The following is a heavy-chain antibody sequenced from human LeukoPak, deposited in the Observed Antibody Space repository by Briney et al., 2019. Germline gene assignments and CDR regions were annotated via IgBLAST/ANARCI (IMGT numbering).Heavy chain of an antibody. D-gene: IGHD2-2*01. V-gene: IGHV4-59*01. Sequence: SETLSLTCTVSGGSISSYYWSWIRQPPGKGLEWIGYIYYSGGTNYNPSLKSRVTISVDTSKNQFSLKLSSVTAADTAVYYCARVLGSHSRERYCSSTSCSLYYYYYMDVWGKGTTVTVSS. CDR1: GGSISSYY. J-gene: IGHJ6*03. CDR3: ARVLGSHSRERYCSSTSCSLYYYYYMDV. CDR2: IYYSGGT.